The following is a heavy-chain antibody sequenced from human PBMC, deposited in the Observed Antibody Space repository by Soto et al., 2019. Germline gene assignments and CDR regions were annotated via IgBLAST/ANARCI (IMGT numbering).Heavy chain of an antibody. V-gene: IGHV3-21*01. Sequence: GGSLRLSCAPSGFTFSSYTMSWVRQAPGKGLDWVSSISSSSSYTYYAGSVKGRFTISRDNSTNSLYLQMNSLRADDTAVYYCVRDHLGSADYWGQGALVTVSS. CDR1: GFTFSSYT. CDR3: VRDHLGSADY. CDR2: ISSSSSYT. J-gene: IGHJ4*02. D-gene: IGHD6-19*01.